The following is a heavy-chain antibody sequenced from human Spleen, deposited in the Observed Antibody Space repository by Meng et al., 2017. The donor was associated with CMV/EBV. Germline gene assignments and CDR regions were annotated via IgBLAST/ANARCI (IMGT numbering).Heavy chain of an antibody. J-gene: IGHJ5*02. CDR3: ARRYSGYIKWLDP. Sequence: KASGYTFIGYSIYWVRQAPGQGIEWMGWINPNTGGTNYAQKFQGRVTMTRDTSINTAYMELSRLRSDDTAVYYCARRYSGYIKWLDPWGQGTLVTVSS. D-gene: IGHD5-12*01. CDR1: GYTFIGYS. CDR2: INPNTGGT. V-gene: IGHV1-2*02.